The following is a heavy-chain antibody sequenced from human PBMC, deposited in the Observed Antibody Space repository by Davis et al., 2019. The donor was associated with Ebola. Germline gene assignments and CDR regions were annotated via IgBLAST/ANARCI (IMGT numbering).Heavy chain of an antibody. D-gene: IGHD6-13*01. CDR3: AKAAAGPPSH. J-gene: IGHJ4*02. CDR2: IWSDGIKK. CDR1: GFTFSTYG. Sequence: GGSLRLSCEASGFTFSTYGMHWVRQAPGKGLEWVAFIWSDGIKKYYADSVKGRFTISRDNSKSTLSLQMNSLRAEDTAVYYCAKAAAGPPSHWGQGTLVTVSS. V-gene: IGHV3-30*02.